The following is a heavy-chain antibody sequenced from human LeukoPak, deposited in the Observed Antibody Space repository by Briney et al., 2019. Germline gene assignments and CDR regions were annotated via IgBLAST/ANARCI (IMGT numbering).Heavy chain of an antibody. J-gene: IGHJ4*02. CDR2: ISSSSSTI. CDR3: ASEGVATPATIDY. CDR1: GFTFSTYS. D-gene: IGHD6-13*01. Sequence: PGGSLRPSCAASGFTFSTYSMNWVRQAPGKGLEWVSYISSSSSTIRYADSVRGRFTISRDNAKNSLFLQMNSLRAEDTAVYYCASEGVATPATIDYWGQGTLVTVSS. V-gene: IGHV3-48*01.